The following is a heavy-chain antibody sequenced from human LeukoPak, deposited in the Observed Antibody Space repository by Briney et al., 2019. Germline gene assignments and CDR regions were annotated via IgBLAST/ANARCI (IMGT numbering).Heavy chain of an antibody. D-gene: IGHD6-13*01. CDR3: AKDSSRSWHFDY. CDR2: IRYDGSNK. V-gene: IGHV3-30*02. CDR1: GFTFSSYG. J-gene: IGHJ4*02. Sequence: GGSLRLSCAASGFTFSSYGMHWVRQAPGKGLEWVAFIRYDGSNKYYADSAKGRFTISRDNSKNTLYLQMNSLRAEDTAVYYCAKDSSRSWHFDYWGQGTLVTVSS.